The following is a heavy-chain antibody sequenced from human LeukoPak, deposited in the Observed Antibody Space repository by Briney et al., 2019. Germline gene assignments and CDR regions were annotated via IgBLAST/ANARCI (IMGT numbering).Heavy chain of an antibody. CDR3: ARVLKHTSVVGLAFYYFDY. J-gene: IGHJ4*02. D-gene: IGHD2-21*01. CDR2: ISYDGSNK. Sequence: GGSLRLSCAASGFTFSSYGMHWVRQAPGKGLEWVAVISYDGSNKYYADSVKGRFTISRDNSKNTLYLQMNSLRAEDTAVYYCARVLKHTSVVGLAFYYFDYWGQGTLVTVSS. CDR1: GFTFSSYG. V-gene: IGHV3-30*03.